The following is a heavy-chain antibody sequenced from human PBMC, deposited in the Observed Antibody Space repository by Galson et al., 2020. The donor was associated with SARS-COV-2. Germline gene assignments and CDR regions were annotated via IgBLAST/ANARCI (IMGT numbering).Heavy chain of an antibody. Sequence: SVKVSCKASGFTFTSSAMQWVRQARGQRLEWIGWIVVGSGNTNYAQKFQERVTITRDMSTSTAYMELSSLRSEDTAVYYCAAPYCSSTSCSDAFDIWGQGTMVTVSS. J-gene: IGHJ3*02. D-gene: IGHD2-2*01. V-gene: IGHV1-58*02. CDR1: GFTFTSSA. CDR3: AAPYCSSTSCSDAFDI. CDR2: IVVGSGNT.